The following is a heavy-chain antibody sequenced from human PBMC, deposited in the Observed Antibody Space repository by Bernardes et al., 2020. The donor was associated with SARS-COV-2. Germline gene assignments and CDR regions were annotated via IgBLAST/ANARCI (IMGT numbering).Heavy chain of an antibody. V-gene: IGHV1-18*01. Sequence: APVKSSGKALGSPFTSYVITWVRQAPGQGLEWMGWISAYNGNTNYAQKLQGRVTMTTDTSTSTAYMELRSLRSDDTAVYYCARDHWNYRRGDYWGQGTLVTVSS. D-gene: IGHD1-7*01. CDR2: ISAYNGNT. CDR3: ARDHWNYRRGDY. CDR1: GSPFTSYV. J-gene: IGHJ4*02.